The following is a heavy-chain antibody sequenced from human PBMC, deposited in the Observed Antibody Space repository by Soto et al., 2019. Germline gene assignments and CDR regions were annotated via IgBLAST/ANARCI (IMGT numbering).Heavy chain of an antibody. D-gene: IGHD3-22*01. CDR2: IIPIFGTA. CDR3: ATTNFYYDSSGYWIPYYYYGMDV. Sequence: SVKVSCKASGGTFSSYAISWVRQAPGQGLEWMGGIIPIFGTANYAQKFQGRVTITADESTSTAYMELSSLRSEDTAVYYCATTNFYYDSSGYWIPYYYYGMDVWGQGTTVAVSS. J-gene: IGHJ6*02. V-gene: IGHV1-69*13. CDR1: GGTFSSYA.